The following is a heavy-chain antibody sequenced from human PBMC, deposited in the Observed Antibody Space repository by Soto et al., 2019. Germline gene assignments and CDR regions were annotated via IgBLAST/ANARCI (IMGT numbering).Heavy chain of an antibody. CDR2: ISYDGSNK. Sequence: TGGSLRLSCAASGFTFSSYGMHWVRQAPGKGLEWVAVISYDGSNKYYADSVKGRFTISRDNSKNTLYLQMNSLRAEDTAVYYCAKEGSNYYYYYMDVWGKGTTVTVSS. D-gene: IGHD3-10*01. CDR1: GFTFSSYG. V-gene: IGHV3-30*18. J-gene: IGHJ6*03. CDR3: AKEGSNYYYYYMDV.